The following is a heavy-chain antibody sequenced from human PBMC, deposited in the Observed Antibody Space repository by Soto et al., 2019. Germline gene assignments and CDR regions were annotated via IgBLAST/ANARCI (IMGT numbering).Heavy chain of an antibody. CDR3: ARAGIAVADTPWY. D-gene: IGHD6-19*01. CDR2: IKQDGSDK. CDR1: GLTFSTYW. V-gene: IGHV3-7*05. J-gene: IGHJ4*02. Sequence: DVQLVESGGGLVQPGGSLRLSCTASGLTFSTYWMTWLRQAPRKGLEWVAHIKQDGSDKYYVDSVKGRFTLSRDNAKNSLYLQMNSLRSEDTAVYYCARAGIAVADTPWYWGQGTLVTVSS.